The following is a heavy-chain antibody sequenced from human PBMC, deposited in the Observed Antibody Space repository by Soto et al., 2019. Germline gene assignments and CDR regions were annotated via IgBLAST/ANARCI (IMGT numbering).Heavy chain of an antibody. Sequence: GASVKVSCKASGYTFTSYYMHWVRQAPGQGLEWMGIINPSGGSTSYAQKFQGRVTMTRDTSTSTVYMELSSLRSEDTAVYYCARALTPDYYDSSGYYIDYWGQGTLVTVSS. J-gene: IGHJ4*02. V-gene: IGHV1-46*01. CDR2: INPSGGST. D-gene: IGHD3-22*01. CDR3: ARALTPDYYDSSGYYIDY. CDR1: GYTFTSYY.